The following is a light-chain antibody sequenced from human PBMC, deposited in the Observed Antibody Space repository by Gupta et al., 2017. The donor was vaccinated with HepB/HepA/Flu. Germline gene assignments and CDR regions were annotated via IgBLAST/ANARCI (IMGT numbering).Light chain of an antibody. Sequence: VLTQPPSVSVAPGEPATITCGGNNIATKSVHWYQQKPGQAPVLVVYEDSDRPSGTPERFSGYNSKNTATLTISRVEAGDEADYYCHGCESDGDHQIFGGGTKLTVL. CDR2: EDS. CDR3: HGCESDGDHQI. J-gene: IGLJ2*01. V-gene: IGLV3-21*02. CDR1: NIATKS.